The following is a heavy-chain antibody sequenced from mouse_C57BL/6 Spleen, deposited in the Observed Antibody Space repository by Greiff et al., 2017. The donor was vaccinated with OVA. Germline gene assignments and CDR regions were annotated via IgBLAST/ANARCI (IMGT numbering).Heavy chain of an antibody. CDR1: GFTFTDYY. V-gene: IGHV7-3*01. CDR3: ARPSYDYYAMDY. D-gene: IGHD6-1*01. J-gene: IGHJ4*01. CDR2: IRNKANGYTT. Sequence: DVMLVESGGGLVQPGGSLSLSCAASGFTFTDYYMSWVRQPPGKALEWLGFIRNKANGYTTEYSASVRGRFTIYRDNSQSILYLQMNALRAEDSATDYCARPSYDYYAMDYWGQGTSVTVSS.